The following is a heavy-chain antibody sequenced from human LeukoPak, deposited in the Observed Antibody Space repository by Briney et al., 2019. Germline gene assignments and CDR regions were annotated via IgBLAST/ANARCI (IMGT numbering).Heavy chain of an antibody. CDR1: GFTFSSYA. V-gene: IGHV3-30-3*01. D-gene: IGHD4-17*01. Sequence: GGSLRVSCAASGFTFSSYAMHWVRQAPGKGLEWVAVISYDGSNKYYADSVKGRFTISRDNSKNTLYLQMNSLRAEDTAVYYCARDDDYAFDYWGQGTLVTVSS. CDR2: ISYDGSNK. CDR3: ARDDDYAFDY. J-gene: IGHJ4*02.